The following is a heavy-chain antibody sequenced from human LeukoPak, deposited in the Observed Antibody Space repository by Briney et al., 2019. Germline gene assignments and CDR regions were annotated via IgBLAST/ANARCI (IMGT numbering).Heavy chain of an antibody. CDR3: ARAPGYCSSTSCYGGDAFDI. V-gene: IGHV3-48*01. J-gene: IGHJ3*02. D-gene: IGHD2-2*01. CDR2: ISSSSSTI. CDR1: GFTFSSYS. Sequence: GGSLRLSCAASGFTFSSYSMNWVRQAPGKGLEWVSYISSSSSTIYYADSVKGRFTISRDNAKNSLYLQMNSLRAEDTAVYYCARAPGYCSSTSCYGGDAFDIWGQGTMVTVSS.